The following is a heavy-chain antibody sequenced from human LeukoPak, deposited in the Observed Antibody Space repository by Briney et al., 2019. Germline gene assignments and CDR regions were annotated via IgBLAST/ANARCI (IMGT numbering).Heavy chain of an antibody. CDR2: ISYDGSNK. CDR1: GFTFSSYG. V-gene: IGHV3-30*03. CDR3: ARDQLGGSCGSTSCYTSFSN. J-gene: IGHJ4*02. D-gene: IGHD2-2*02. Sequence: GGSLRLSCAASGFTFSSYGMHWVRQAPGKGLEWVAVISYDGSNKYYADSVKGRFTISRDNSKNTLYLQMNSLRAEDTAVYYCARDQLGGSCGSTSCYTSFSNWGQGTLVTVSS.